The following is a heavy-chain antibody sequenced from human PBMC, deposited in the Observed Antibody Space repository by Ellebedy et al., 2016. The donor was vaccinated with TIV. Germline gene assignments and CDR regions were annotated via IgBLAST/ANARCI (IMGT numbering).Heavy chain of an antibody. CDR1: GCTFSSYA. CDR2: ISGGGGSA. V-gene: IGHV3-23*01. J-gene: IGHJ4*02. CDR3: AKVGGYNYGPIDY. Sequence: GESLKISCAASGCTFSSYAMSWGRQAPGKGLEWVSTISGGGGSAYFPDSVKGRFTISRDNSKNTVYLQMNSLRVEDTALYYCAKVGGYNYGPIDYWGQGTLVTVSS. D-gene: IGHD5-18*01.